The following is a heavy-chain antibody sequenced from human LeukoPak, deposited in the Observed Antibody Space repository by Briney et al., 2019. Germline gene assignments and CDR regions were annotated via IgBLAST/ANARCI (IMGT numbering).Heavy chain of an antibody. Sequence: PGGSLRLSYAASGFTFSNYWMSSVRQAPGKGLEWVANIKEDGSDKYYVDSVKGRFTISRDNAKNSQYLQMNSLRAEDTAVYYCARDTGYNTFDYWGQGTLVTVSS. D-gene: IGHD5-24*01. CDR1: GFTFSNYW. CDR3: ARDTGYNTFDY. V-gene: IGHV3-7*05. CDR2: IKEDGSDK. J-gene: IGHJ4*02.